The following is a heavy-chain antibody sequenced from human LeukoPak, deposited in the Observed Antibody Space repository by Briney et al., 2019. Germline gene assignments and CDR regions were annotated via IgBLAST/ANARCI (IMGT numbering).Heavy chain of an antibody. CDR3: ARGTLLRYFDWREKIYFDY. Sequence: PSETLSLTCAVYGVSFSGYYWSWVRQPPGKGLEWVGEINHSGSTNYNPSLKSPVTISVPTSKNQFSLKLISVTAADTAVYYCARGTLLRYFDWREKIYFDYWGQGTLVTVS. D-gene: IGHD3-9*01. V-gene: IGHV4-34*01. J-gene: IGHJ4*02. CDR2: INHSGST. CDR1: GVSFSGYY.